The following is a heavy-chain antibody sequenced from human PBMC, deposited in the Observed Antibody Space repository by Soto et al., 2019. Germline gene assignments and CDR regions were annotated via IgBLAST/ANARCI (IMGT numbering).Heavy chain of an antibody. V-gene: IGHV3-66*04. CDR2: IYSGGNT. D-gene: IGHD1-26*01. CDR3: ARHVGFYWYFDL. J-gene: IGHJ2*01. CDR1: GFTVSSSY. Sequence: EVHLVESGGGLVQPGGSLRLSCAASGFTVSSSYMGGVRQAPGKGLEWVSSIYSGGNTYYADSVRGRFTISTDNSKDTLYLKMNSLRVDDTAMYYCARHVGFYWYFDLWGRGTLFTVSS.